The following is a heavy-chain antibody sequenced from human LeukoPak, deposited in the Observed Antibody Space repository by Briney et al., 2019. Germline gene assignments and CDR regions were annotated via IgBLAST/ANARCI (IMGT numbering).Heavy chain of an antibody. J-gene: IGHJ3*02. CDR1: GITISSYS. CDR3: ARDSGSPQYAFDI. CDR2: ISSGSSFI. V-gene: IGHV3-21*01. D-gene: IGHD6-13*01. Sequence: PGGSLRPSCAASGITISSYSRNWLRQAPGKGLEWVSSISSGSSFIYYADSVKGRFTISRYIAKNSLYLQMNSVRVEDTAVYLCARDSGSPQYAFDIWGEPTMVTVSS.